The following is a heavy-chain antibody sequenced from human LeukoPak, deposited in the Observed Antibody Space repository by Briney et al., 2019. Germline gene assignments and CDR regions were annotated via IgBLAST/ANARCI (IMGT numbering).Heavy chain of an antibody. CDR3: AKGGLVTTLDY. D-gene: IGHD3-22*01. V-gene: IGHV3-23*01. J-gene: IGHJ4*02. CDR2: ISGSGSGT. CDR1: GFTFRTSA. Sequence: PGGSLRLSCAASGFTFRTSAMSWVRQAPGEGLEWVSSISGSGSGTFYADSVKGRFTISRDTSKNTLYLQMNSLRADDTAVYYCAKGGLVTTLDYWGQGTLVTVSS.